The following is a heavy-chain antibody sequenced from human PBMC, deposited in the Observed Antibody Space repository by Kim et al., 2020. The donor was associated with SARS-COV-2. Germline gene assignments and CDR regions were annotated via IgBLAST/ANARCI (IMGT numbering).Heavy chain of an antibody. D-gene: IGHD6-13*01. CDR2: IKQDGSEK. Sequence: GGSLRLSCAASGFTFSSYWMSWVRQAPGKGLEWVANIKQDGSEKYYVDSVKGRFTISRDNAKNSLYLQMNSLRAEDTAVYYCASAQAQHPGLFDYWGQGTLVTVSS. V-gene: IGHV3-7*03. J-gene: IGHJ4*02. CDR3: ASAQAQHPGLFDY. CDR1: GFTFSSYW.